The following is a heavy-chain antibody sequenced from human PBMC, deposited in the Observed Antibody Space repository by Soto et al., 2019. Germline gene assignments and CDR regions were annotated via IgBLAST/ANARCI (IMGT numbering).Heavy chain of an antibody. V-gene: IGHV3-33*01. J-gene: IGHJ4*02. CDR3: ARDDDYDDNGFAY. CDR1: GFTFSNYG. D-gene: IGHD4-17*01. CDR2: IPDDGSYQ. Sequence: QVHLVESGGGVVQPGRSLRLSCAVSGFTFSNYGMQWVRQAQGKVLEWVAVIPDDGSYQYYADSVKGRFSISRDNSKTTLYMQMNRLRAEETALYYCARDDDYDDNGFAYWGQGTMVTVSS.